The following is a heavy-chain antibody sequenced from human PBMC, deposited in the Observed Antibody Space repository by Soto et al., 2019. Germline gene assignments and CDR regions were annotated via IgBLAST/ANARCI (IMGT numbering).Heavy chain of an antibody. V-gene: IGHV4-39*01. D-gene: IGHD3-22*01. CDR3: ARYSSGPQVTWFDP. J-gene: IGHJ5*02. CDR2: IYYSGST. Sequence: QLQLQESGPGLVKPSETLSLTCTVSGGSISSSSYYWGWIRPPPGQGLEWIGRIYYSGSTYYNPSLKSRVTISVDTSKNQFSLKLSSVTAADTAVYYCARYSSGPQVTWFDPWGQGTLVTVSS. CDR1: GGSISSSSYY.